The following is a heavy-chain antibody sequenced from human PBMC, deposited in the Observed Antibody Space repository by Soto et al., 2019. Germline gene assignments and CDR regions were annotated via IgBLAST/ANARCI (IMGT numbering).Heavy chain of an antibody. D-gene: IGHD2-15*01. CDR3: ATCNSTECCRGVCSFFYNNDMDV. Sequence: GASVKVSCKASGYSFTDYHIHWVRQAPGQGLEWLGRINPKSGGTSTAQKFQGWVTMTTDTSISTASMELTRLTSDDTAIYYCATCNSTECCRGVCSFFYNNDMDVWGQGTTVTVS. CDR1: GYSFTDYH. J-gene: IGHJ6*02. V-gene: IGHV1-2*04. CDR2: INPKSGGT.